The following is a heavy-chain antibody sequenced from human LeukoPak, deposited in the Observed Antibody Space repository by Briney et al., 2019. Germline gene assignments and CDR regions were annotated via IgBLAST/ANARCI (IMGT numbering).Heavy chain of an antibody. CDR3: ARPSDYGGPHAFDI. CDR2: IYYSGST. J-gene: IGHJ3*02. CDR1: GGSISSYY. V-gene: IGHV4-59*01. Sequence: SETLSLTCTVSGGSISSYYWSWIRQPPGKGLEWIGYIYYSGSTNYNPSLKSRVTISVDTSKNQFSLKLSSVTAADTAVYYCARPSDYGGPHAFDIWGQRTMVTVSS. D-gene: IGHD4-23*01.